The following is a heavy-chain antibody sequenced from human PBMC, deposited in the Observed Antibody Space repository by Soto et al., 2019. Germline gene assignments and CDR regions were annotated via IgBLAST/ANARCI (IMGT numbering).Heavy chain of an antibody. CDR3: ARLGGYGSGTYDN. Sequence: QLQLQESGPGLVKPSETLSLTCTVAGGSISSSGYYWGWIRQPPGKGLEWIGSMYYNGNTYYNPSLRSRVSIPAPTSKNQFSLKLSPVTAADTAVYYGARLGGYGSGTYDNWGQGTLVTVSS. J-gene: IGHJ4*02. D-gene: IGHD3-10*01. CDR2: MYYNGNT. V-gene: IGHV4-39*01. CDR1: GGSISSSGYY.